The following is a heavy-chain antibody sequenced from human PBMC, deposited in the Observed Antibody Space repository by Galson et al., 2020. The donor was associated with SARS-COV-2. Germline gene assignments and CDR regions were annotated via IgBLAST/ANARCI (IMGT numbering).Heavy chain of an antibody. J-gene: IGHJ4*02. CDR3: SRGLSSSWPFSDF. D-gene: IGHD6-13*01. CDR2: ITSSSTT. Sequence: GESLKISCAASGFTFSSYNMNWVRQAPRKGQEWVSFITSSSTTYYADSVKGRFTISRDKAKNSLYLQMSGLRDDDTALYYCSRGLSSSWPFSDFGGQGALVIVSS. CDR1: GFTFSSYN. V-gene: IGHV3-48*02.